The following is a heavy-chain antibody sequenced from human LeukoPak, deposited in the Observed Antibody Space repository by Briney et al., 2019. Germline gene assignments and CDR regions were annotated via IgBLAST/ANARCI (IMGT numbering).Heavy chain of an antibody. J-gene: IGHJ5*02. CDR1: GFTFSSYA. CDR3: AKDRIAVALGAGAQINWFDP. Sequence: GGSLRLSCAASGFTFSSYAMSWVRQAPGKGLEWVSAISGSGGSTYYADSVKGRFTISRDNSKNTLYLQMSSLRAEDTAVYYCAKDRIAVALGAGAQINWFDPWGQGTLVTVSS. CDR2: ISGSGGST. V-gene: IGHV3-23*01. D-gene: IGHD6-19*01.